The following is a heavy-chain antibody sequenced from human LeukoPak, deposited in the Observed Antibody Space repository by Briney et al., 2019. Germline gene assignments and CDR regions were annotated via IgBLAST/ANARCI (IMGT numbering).Heavy chain of an antibody. V-gene: IGHV1-2*02. Sequence: ASVKVSCKASGYTFTGYYVHWVRQAPGQGLEWMGWMNPKSGGTNYAQKFEARVTMNRDTSISTAHMELSRLRFDDTAAYYCARSPDILTGEKFDYWGQGTLVAVSS. CDR3: ARSPDILTGEKFDY. D-gene: IGHD3-9*01. J-gene: IGHJ4*02. CDR1: GYTFTGYY. CDR2: MNPKSGGT.